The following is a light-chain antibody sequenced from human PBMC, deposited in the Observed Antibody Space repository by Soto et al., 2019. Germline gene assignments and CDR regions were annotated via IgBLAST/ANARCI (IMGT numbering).Light chain of an antibody. V-gene: IGLV2-14*01. J-gene: IGLJ3*02. CDR2: EVT. CDR3: SSFTNSILV. CDR1: SSDVGYYNF. Sequence: QSALTQPPSASGFPGQSVTISCTGTSSDVGYYNFVSWYQQLPGKAPKLLIYEVTNRPSGTSNRFSGSKSGSTASLTISGLQAEDEADYYCSSFTNSILVFGGGTQLTVL.